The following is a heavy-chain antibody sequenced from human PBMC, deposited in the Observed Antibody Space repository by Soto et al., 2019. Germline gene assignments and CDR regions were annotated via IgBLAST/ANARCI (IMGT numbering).Heavy chain of an antibody. CDR3: ARVRGTAGKRYFDY. V-gene: IGHV4-59*01. J-gene: IGHJ4*02. D-gene: IGHD6-13*01. Sequence: SETLSLTCTVSGGSMIAYYWNWMRQPPGKGLQWIGYTYYSGSTTYNPSLKSRVTISVDSSKNQFSLKLDSVTPADTAVYYCARVRGTAGKRYFDYWGPGTMVTVSS. CDR1: GGSMIAYY. CDR2: TYYSGST.